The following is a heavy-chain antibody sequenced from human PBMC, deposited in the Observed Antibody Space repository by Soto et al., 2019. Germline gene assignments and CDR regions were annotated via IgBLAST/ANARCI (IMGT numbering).Heavy chain of an antibody. V-gene: IGHV2-26*01. Sequence: SGPTLVNPTETLTLTCTVSGFSLTTGKMGVSWIRQPPGKALEWLAHIFSDNERSYSTSLQGRLTISRDTSGSQVVLSMTNVDPVDTATYYCARMKVDSYQFYYAMDVWGQGTTVTVSS. D-gene: IGHD3-9*01. CDR3: ARMKVDSYQFYYAMDV. CDR1: GFSLTTGKMG. CDR2: IFSDNER. J-gene: IGHJ6*02.